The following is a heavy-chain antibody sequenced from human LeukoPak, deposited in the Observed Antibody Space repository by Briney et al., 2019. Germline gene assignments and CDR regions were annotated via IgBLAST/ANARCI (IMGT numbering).Heavy chain of an antibody. V-gene: IGHV3-30*03. J-gene: IGHJ4*02. CDR1: GFTFSSYG. CDR3: ASQNDFWSAYPQDY. CDR2: ISYDGSDK. Sequence: GGSLRLSCAASGFTFSSYGMHWVRQAPGKGLEWVAIISYDGSDKYYADSVKGRFTISRDNSKNTLYLQMNSLRPEDTAVYYCASQNDFWSAYPQDYWGQGTLVTVSS. D-gene: IGHD3-3*01.